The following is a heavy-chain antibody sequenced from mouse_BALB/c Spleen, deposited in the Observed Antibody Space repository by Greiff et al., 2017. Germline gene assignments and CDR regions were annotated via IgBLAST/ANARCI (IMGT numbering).Heavy chain of an antibody. Sequence: QVQLQQSGAELARPGASVKMSCKASGYTFTSYTMHWVKQRPGQGLEWIGYINPSSGYTNYNQKFKDKATLTADKSSSTAYMQLSSLTSEDSAVYYCARSSTTVVATDYWGQGTTLTVSS. J-gene: IGHJ2*01. D-gene: IGHD1-1*01. V-gene: IGHV1-4*01. CDR3: ARSSTTVVATDY. CDR2: INPSSGYT. CDR1: GYTFTSYT.